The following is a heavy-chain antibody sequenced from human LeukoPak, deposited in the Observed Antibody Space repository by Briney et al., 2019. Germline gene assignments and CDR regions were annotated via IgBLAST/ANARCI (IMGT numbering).Heavy chain of an antibody. J-gene: IGHJ4*02. V-gene: IGHV4-59*08. CDR3: VVTQKWLAFDY. CDR1: GGSIGGRY. D-gene: IGHD6-19*01. CDR2: WRYDGSP. Sequence: SETLSLTCAVSGGSIGGRYWSWIRQPPGKGLEWIANWRYDGSPNYTPSLESRATISLDTSKNRFSLRLTSVTAADTAVYYCVVTQKWLAFDYWGQGILVTVSS.